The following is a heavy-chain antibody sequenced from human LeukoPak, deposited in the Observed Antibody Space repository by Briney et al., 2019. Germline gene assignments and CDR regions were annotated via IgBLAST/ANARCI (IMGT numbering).Heavy chain of an antibody. J-gene: IGHJ5*02. CDR3: ARLKTKITMVRGVPNWFDP. Sequence: PSETLSLTCAVYGGSFSGYYWSWIRQPPGKGLEWIGEINHSGSTNYNPSLKSRVTISVDTSKNQFSLKLSSVTAADTAVYYCARLKTKITMVRGVPNWFDPWGQGTLVTVSS. D-gene: IGHD3-10*01. V-gene: IGHV4-34*01. CDR2: INHSGST. CDR1: GGSFSGYY.